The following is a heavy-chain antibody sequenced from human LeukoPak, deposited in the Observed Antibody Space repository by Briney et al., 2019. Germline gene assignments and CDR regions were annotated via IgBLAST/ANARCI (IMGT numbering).Heavy chain of an antibody. D-gene: IGHD3-22*01. J-gene: IGHJ4*02. Sequence: ASVKVSCKVSGYTFTSYDISWVRQAPGQGLEWMGWISAYNGNTNYAQKLQGRVTMTTDTSTSTAYMELRSLRSDDTAVYYCATSSGYYYGEYYWGQGTLVTVSS. V-gene: IGHV1-18*01. CDR2: ISAYNGNT. CDR1: GYTFTSYD. CDR3: ATSSGYYYGEYY.